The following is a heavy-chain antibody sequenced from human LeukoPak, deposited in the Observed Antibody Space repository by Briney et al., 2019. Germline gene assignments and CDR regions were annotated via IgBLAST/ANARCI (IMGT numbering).Heavy chain of an antibody. J-gene: IGHJ4*02. V-gene: IGHV3-66*02. CDR3: ARDKLGSGYSSDFDY. CDR1: GFSLSRNY. CDR2: IYTGGTT. D-gene: IGHD6-19*01. Sequence: PGGSLRLSCAASGFSLSRNYMIWVRDAPGEGLVWVSSIYTGGTTYYADSVKGRFTISRDHSKNPLYLQMNSLRAEDTAVYYCARDKLGSGYSSDFDYWGQGTLVTVSS.